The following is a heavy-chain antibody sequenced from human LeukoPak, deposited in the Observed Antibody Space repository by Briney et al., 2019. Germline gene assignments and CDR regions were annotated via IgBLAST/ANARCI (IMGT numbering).Heavy chain of an antibody. J-gene: IGHJ4*02. CDR1: GFTVSSNY. V-gene: IGHV3-66*04. Sequence: GGSLRLSCAASGFTVSSNYVSCVRQAPGKGLEWVSVIYSGGNTYYADSVKGRFTVSRDDSKNTLYLQMNFLRAEDTAVYYCAKQATRPSRFDYWGQGTLVTVSS. CDR3: AKQATRPSRFDY. CDR2: IYSGGNT.